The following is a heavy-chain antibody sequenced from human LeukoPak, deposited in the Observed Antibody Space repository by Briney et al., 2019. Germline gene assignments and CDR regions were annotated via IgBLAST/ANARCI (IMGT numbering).Heavy chain of an antibody. CDR1: GYTFTSYD. CDR2: INPNSGGT. V-gene: IGHV1-2*02. Sequence: ASVKLSCKASGYTFTSYDINWVRQAPGQGLEWMGWINPNSGGTNYAQKFQGRVTMTRDTSISTAYMELSRLRSDDTAVYYCARDRPLSSSWGQGTLVTVSS. D-gene: IGHD6-13*01. J-gene: IGHJ4*02. CDR3: ARDRPLSSS.